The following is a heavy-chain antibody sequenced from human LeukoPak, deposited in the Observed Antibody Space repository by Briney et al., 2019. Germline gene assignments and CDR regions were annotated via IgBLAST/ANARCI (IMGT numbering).Heavy chain of an antibody. CDR3: AKPQVTANWYYFHY. V-gene: IGHV3-30*18. J-gene: IGHJ4*02. CDR2: ISYDGSKK. D-gene: IGHD2-21*02. CDR1: GFTFSSYG. Sequence: GRSLRLSCAASGFTFSSYGMHWVRQAPGKGLEWVAVISYDGSKKYYADSVKGRFTISRDNSENTAYLQMNSLRPDDTAVYFCAKPQVTANWYYFHYWGQGTLVTVSS.